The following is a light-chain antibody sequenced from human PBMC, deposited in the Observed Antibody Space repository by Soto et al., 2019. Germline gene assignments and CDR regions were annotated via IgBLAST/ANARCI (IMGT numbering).Light chain of an antibody. V-gene: IGKV3D-11*03. Sequence: EMVLTQSPATLSLSPGESATLSCRASQNVCLNLAWYQQKSGQPPRLLIHTASSRAAGIPARFSGSGSRTALTLNISSLEPEDIAVYYWQERGRWPRTTFGGGTKVEMK. CDR3: QERGRWPRTT. CDR1: QNVCLN. CDR2: TAS. J-gene: IGKJ4*01.